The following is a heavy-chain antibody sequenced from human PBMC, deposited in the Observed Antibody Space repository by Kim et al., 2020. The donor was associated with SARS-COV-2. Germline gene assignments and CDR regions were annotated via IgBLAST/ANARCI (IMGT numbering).Heavy chain of an antibody. D-gene: IGHD4-17*01. CDR1: GFTFSSYG. Sequence: GGSLRLSCAASGFTFSSYGMHWVRQAPGKGLEWVAVISYDGSNKYYADSVKGRFTISRDNSKNTLYLQMNSLRPEDTAVYYCAKDGKRYGDYLAGFDYWG. J-gene: IGHJ4*01. CDR2: ISYDGSNK. CDR3: AKDGKRYGDYLAGFDY. V-gene: IGHV3-30*18.